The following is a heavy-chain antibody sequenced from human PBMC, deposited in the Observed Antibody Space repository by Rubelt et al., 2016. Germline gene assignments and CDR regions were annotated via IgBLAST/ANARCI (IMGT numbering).Heavy chain of an antibody. V-gene: IGHV1-18*01. CDR3: ARAPRGVTGGMDV. D-gene: IGHD3-10*01. CDR2: ISAYNGNT. CDR1: G. J-gene: IGHJ6*02. Sequence: GISWVRQAPGQGLEWMGWISAYNGNTNYAQKLQGRVTMTTDTSTSTAYMELRSLRSDDTAVYYCARAPRGVTGGMDVWGQGTTVTVSS.